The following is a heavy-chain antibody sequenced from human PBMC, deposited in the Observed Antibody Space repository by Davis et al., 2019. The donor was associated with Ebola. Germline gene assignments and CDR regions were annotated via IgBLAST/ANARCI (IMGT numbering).Heavy chain of an antibody. D-gene: IGHD3-22*01. CDR1: GYRFTSHY. V-gene: IGHV1-46*01. Sequence: ASVKVSCKASGYRFTSHYMHWVRQAPGQGLEWMGIINPITGGTSYAQNFQVRVNMTRDTSTSTDYMELSSLRSEDTAVYYCAREGGRYYDSSGYVFDIWGQGTMVKVSS. J-gene: IGHJ3*02. CDR3: AREGGRYYDSSGYVFDI. CDR2: INPITGGT.